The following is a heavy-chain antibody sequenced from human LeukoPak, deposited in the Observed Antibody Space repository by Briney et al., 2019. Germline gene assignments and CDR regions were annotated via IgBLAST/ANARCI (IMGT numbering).Heavy chain of an antibody. CDR1: GYTFTSYY. D-gene: IGHD6-13*01. J-gene: IGHJ3*02. Sequence: SVKVSCKASGYTFTSYYMHWVRQAPGQGLEWMGGIIPIFGTANYAQKFQGRVTITADKSTSTAYMELSSLRSEDTAVYYCARGYSSSWDAFDIWGQGTMVTVSS. V-gene: IGHV1-69*06. CDR3: ARGYSSSWDAFDI. CDR2: IIPIFGTA.